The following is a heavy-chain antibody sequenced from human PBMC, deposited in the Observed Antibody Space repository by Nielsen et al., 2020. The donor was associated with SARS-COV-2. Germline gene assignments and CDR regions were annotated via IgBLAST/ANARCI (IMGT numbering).Heavy chain of an antibody. CDR1: GDTLSTYA. CDR3: ARVGNTVTEDY. V-gene: IGHV1-69*13. D-gene: IGHD4-17*01. CDR2: IIPIFGTA. Sequence: SVKVSCKASGDTLSTYAISWVRQAPGQGLEWMGGIIPIFGTANYAQKFQGRVTITADESTSTAYMELSSLRSEDTAVYYCARVGNTVTEDYWGQGTLVNVSS. J-gene: IGHJ4*02.